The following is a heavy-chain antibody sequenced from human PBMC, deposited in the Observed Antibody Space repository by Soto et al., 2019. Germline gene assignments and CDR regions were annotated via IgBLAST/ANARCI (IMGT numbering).Heavy chain of an antibody. D-gene: IGHD3-22*01. Sequence: GGSLRLSCAASGFTFSSYGMHWVRQAPGKGLEWVAVIWYDGSNKYYADSVKGRFTISRDNSKNTLYLQMNSLRAEDTAVYYCARAVSYDSSGYDYWGQGTLVTVSS. J-gene: IGHJ4*02. V-gene: IGHV3-33*01. CDR3: ARAVSYDSSGYDY. CDR1: GFTFSSYG. CDR2: IWYDGSNK.